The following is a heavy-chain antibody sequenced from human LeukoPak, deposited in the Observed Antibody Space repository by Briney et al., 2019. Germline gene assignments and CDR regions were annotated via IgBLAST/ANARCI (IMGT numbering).Heavy chain of an antibody. CDR3: ARDNYDYVWGSYRPQYYFDY. J-gene: IGHJ4*02. V-gene: IGHV3-21*01. D-gene: IGHD3-16*02. CDR2: ISGGSGYI. Sequence: GGSLRLSCAASGFTFSSYSMNWVRQAPGKGLEWVSSISGGSGYIYYADSVKGRLTISRDNAKSSLYLQMNSLRAEETAVYYCARDNYDYVWGSYRPQYYFDYWGQGTLVTVSS. CDR1: GFTFSSYS.